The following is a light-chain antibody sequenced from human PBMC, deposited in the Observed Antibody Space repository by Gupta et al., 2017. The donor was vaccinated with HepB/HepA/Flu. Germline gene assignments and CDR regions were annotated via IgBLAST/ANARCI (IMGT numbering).Light chain of an antibody. CDR2: GVS. CDR1: SSDIGGYNF. Sequence: QSALPQPASVPGSPGQSITISCTGTSSDIGGYNFVSWYQHHPGKAPKLMMYGVSERPSGVSNRFSGSKSGNTASLTISGLQAEDEADYYCSSFTSSSTLAFGTGTKVTVL. CDR3: SSFTSSSTLA. V-gene: IGLV2-14*03. J-gene: IGLJ1*01.